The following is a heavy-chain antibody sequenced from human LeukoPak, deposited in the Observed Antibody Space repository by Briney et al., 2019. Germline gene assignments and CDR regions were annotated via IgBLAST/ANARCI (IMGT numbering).Heavy chain of an antibody. Sequence: SETLSLTCAVYGGSSSGYYWSWLRQPPGKGLEWIGEINHSGSTNYNPSLKSRVTISVDTSKNQFSLKLSSVTAADTAVYYCARGPRTTSAWFDPWGQGTLVTVSS. CDR1: GGSSSGYY. D-gene: IGHD4-11*01. J-gene: IGHJ5*02. V-gene: IGHV4-34*01. CDR3: ARGPRTTSAWFDP. CDR2: INHSGST.